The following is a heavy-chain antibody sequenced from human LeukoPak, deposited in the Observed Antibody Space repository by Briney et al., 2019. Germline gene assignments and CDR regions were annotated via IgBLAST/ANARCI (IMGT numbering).Heavy chain of an antibody. D-gene: IGHD3-16*02. CDR1: GFTFSSYA. V-gene: IGHV3-30*04. Sequence: PGGSLRLSCAASGFTFSSYAMHWVRQAPGKGLEWVAVISYDGSNKYYADSVKGRFTISRDNSKNTLYLQMNSLRAEDTAVYYCARLLALNLGELSHDYWGQGTLVTVSS. CDR3: ARLLALNLGELSHDY. J-gene: IGHJ4*02. CDR2: ISYDGSNK.